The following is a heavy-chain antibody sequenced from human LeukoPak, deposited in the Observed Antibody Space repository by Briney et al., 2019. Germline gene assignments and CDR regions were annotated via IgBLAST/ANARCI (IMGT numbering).Heavy chain of an antibody. CDR1: GGSISSGSHY. Sequence: SETLSLTCTVSGGSISSGSHYWSWIRQPAGRGLEWIGRIYPSGSTNYNLSLKSRVTISVDTSKNQFSLKLSSVTAADTAVYHCARVSSRDSRFDPWGQGTLVTVSS. CDR2: IYPSGST. D-gene: IGHD5-24*01. CDR3: ARVSSRDSRFDP. V-gene: IGHV4-61*02. J-gene: IGHJ5*02.